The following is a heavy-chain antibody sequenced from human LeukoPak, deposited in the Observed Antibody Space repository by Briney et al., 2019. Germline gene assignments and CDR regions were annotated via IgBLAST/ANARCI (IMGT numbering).Heavy chain of an antibody. V-gene: IGHV3-23*01. CDR1: GFTFSSYA. D-gene: IGHD3-3*01. CDR3: AKNGDTIFGVVIKYNWFDP. CDR2: ISGSGGST. Sequence: GGSLRLSCAAPGFTFSSYAMSWVRHAPGKGLEGVSAISGSGGSTYYAASVKGRFTISRDNSKNTLYLQMNSLRAEDTAVYYCAKNGDTIFGVVIKYNWFDPCGQGALVTVSS. J-gene: IGHJ5*02.